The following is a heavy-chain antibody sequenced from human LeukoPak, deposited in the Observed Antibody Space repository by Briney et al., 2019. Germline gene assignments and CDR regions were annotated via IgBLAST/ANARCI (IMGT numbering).Heavy chain of an antibody. CDR2: ISYDGSNK. V-gene: IGHV3-30-3*01. Sequence: PGGSLRLSCAASGFTFSSYAMHWVRQAPGKGLEWVAVISYDGSNKYYADSVKGRFTISRDNSKNTLYLQMNSLRAEDTAVHYCARVPTVDDYWGQGTLVTVSS. CDR1: GFTFSSYA. J-gene: IGHJ4*02. D-gene: IGHD4-23*01. CDR3: ARVPTVDDY.